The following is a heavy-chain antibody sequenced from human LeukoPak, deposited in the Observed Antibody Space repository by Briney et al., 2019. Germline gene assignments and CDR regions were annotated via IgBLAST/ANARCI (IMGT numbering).Heavy chain of an antibody. CDR2: INTNTGNP. V-gene: IGHV7-4-1*02. CDR1: GYTFTSYA. D-gene: IGHD2-15*01. Sequence: ASVKVSCKASGYTFTSYAMNWVRQAPGQGLEWMGWINTNTGNPTYAQGFTGRFVFSLDTSVSTAYLQISSLKAEDTAVYYCARDVPPEPNCSGGSCYSGVSDYWGQGTLVTVSS. J-gene: IGHJ4*02. CDR3: ARDVPPEPNCSGGSCYSGVSDY.